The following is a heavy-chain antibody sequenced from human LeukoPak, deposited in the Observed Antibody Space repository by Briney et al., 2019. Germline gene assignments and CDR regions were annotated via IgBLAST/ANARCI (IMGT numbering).Heavy chain of an antibody. V-gene: IGHV4-39*01. CDR1: GGSITSSTYY. Sequence: SETLSLTCTVSGGSITSSTYYWDWIRQPPGKGLEWIGSIYYSGSTYYNPSLKSRLTMSVDTSKSQFSLKLISVTAADTAVYYCARHGIAADMDYWGQGTLVTVSS. CDR2: IYYSGST. D-gene: IGHD6-13*01. J-gene: IGHJ4*02. CDR3: ARHGIAADMDY.